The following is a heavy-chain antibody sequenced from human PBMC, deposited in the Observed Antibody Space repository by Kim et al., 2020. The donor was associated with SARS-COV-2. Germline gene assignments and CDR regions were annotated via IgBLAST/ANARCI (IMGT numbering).Heavy chain of an antibody. J-gene: IGHJ4*02. D-gene: IGHD3-16*01. CDR2: TS. V-gene: IGHV1-69*06. CDR3: ARESGENFDY. Sequence: TSDYAQNFQGRVTITADKSTSTAYMELSSLRSEDTAVYYCARESGENFDYWGQGTLVTVSS.